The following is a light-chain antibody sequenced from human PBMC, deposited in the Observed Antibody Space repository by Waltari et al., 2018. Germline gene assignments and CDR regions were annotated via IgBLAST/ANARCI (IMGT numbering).Light chain of an antibody. CDR2: DAS. CDR1: QSISSF. Sequence: EIVLTQSPATLSLSPGERATLSYRASQSISSFLAWYQQKPGQAPRLLIYDASNRATGIPARFGGSGSETDFTLTISSLEPEDFAVYYCQHRSNWPPEFTFGPGTKVYIK. J-gene: IGKJ3*01. CDR3: QHRSNWPPEFT. V-gene: IGKV3-11*01.